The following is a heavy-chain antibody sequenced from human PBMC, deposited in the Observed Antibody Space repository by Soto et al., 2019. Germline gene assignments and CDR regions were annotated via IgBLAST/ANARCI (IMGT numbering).Heavy chain of an antibody. CDR1: GFTFSSYG. CDR3: AKDRFTYDQSYYYYYGMDV. CDR2: ISYDGSNK. J-gene: IGHJ6*02. Sequence: LRLSCAASGFTFSSYGMHWVRQAPGEGLEWVAVISYDGSNKYYADSVKGRFTISRDNSKNTLYLQMNSLRAEDTAVYYCAKDRFTYDQSYYYYYGMDVWGQGTTVTVSS. V-gene: IGHV3-30*18. D-gene: IGHD3-22*01.